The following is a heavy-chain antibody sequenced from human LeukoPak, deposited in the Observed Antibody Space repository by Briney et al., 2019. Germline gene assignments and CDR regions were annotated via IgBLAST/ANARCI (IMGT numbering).Heavy chain of an antibody. CDR3: ARLRNYYDSSGYYFDY. CDR1: GFTFRSYA. V-gene: IGHV3-33*01. J-gene: IGHJ4*02. Sequence: PGRSLRLSCAASGFTFRSYAMHWVRQAPGEGLEWVAVLWYDGSHQSYADSVRGRFTISRDNSQNTLYLQMDNLRAEDTALYYCARLRNYYDSSGYYFDYWGQGTLVTVSS. D-gene: IGHD3-22*01. CDR2: LWYDGSHQ.